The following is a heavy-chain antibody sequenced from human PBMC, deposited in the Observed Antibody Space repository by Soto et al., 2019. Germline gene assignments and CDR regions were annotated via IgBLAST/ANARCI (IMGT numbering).Heavy chain of an antibody. D-gene: IGHD3-22*01. CDR2: INPSGGST. J-gene: IGHJ6*02. CDR3: ARSLITMIVVVTGGMDV. V-gene: IGHV1-46*01. CDR1: GYTFTSYY. Sequence: GASVKVSCKASGYTFTSYYMHWVRQAPGQGLEWMGIINPSGGSTSYAQKFQGRVTMTRDTSTSTVYMGLSSLRSEDTAVYYCARSLITMIVVVTGGMDVWGQGTTVTVSS.